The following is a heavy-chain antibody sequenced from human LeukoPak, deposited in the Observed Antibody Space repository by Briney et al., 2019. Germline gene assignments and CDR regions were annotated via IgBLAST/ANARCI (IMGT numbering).Heavy chain of an antibody. J-gene: IGHJ4*02. V-gene: IGHV4-31*03. D-gene: IGHD6-13*01. Sequence: SETLSLTRTVSGGSISSGGYYWSWIRQHPGKGLEWIGYIYYSGSTYYNPSLKSRVTISVDTSKNQFSLKLSSVTAADTAVYYCARGRYSSSWYDYWGQGTLVTVSS. CDR1: GGSISSGGYY. CDR2: IYYSGST. CDR3: ARGRYSSSWYDY.